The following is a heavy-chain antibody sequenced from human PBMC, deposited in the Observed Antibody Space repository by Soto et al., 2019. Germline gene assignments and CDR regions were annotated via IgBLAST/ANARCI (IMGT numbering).Heavy chain of an antibody. D-gene: IGHD2-21*01. CDR2: INSAGETI. CDR1: GFTFSNYG. J-gene: IGHJ4*02. V-gene: IGHV3-48*04. CDR3: SRDPEGINDFDY. Sequence: EVQLVESGGGLVQPGGSLRLSCAASGFTFSNYGMNWARQAPGKGLEWVTHINSAGETISYSDSVKGRFTISRDDAKNSLYLQMNRLRADHTAIYFCSRDPEGINDFDYWGQGTLVTVSS.